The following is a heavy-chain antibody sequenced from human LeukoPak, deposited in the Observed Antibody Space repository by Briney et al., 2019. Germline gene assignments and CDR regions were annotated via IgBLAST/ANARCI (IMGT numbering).Heavy chain of an antibody. V-gene: IGHV3-23*01. J-gene: IGHJ4*02. Sequence: AGGSLRLSCAASGFTFSTYAVTWVRQAPGKGLEWVSTISGSGDSTYYADSVKGRFTISRDNSKDTLYLQMSSVRVDDTAVYYCARDRGRYYDSRGFYWGYYIDSWGQGILVTVST. CDR1: GFTFSTYA. CDR2: ISGSGDST. CDR3: ARDRGRYYDSRGFYWGYYIDS. D-gene: IGHD3-22*01.